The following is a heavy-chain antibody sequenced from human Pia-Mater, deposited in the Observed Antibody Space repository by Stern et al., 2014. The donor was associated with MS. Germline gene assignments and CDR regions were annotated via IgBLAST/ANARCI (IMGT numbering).Heavy chain of an antibody. CDR2: ISAYNGNK. V-gene: IGHV1-18*01. J-gene: IGHJ4*02. CDR3: ARAAGILDF. Sequence: VQLVESGHEVKKPGASVKVSCEASGYTFTSYGISWVRQAPGQGLEWMGWISAYNGNKNYEQKFQDRVTMTTDTSTSTVYMELRNLRSDDAALYYCARAAGILDFWGQGTLVTVSS. D-gene: IGHD1-1*01. CDR1: GYTFTSYG.